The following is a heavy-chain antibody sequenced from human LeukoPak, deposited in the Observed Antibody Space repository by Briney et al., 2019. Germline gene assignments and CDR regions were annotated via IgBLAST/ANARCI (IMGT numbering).Heavy chain of an antibody. J-gene: IGHJ4*02. V-gene: IGHV4-34*01. D-gene: IGHD3-22*01. CDR3: ARGGGSSGYYCDY. Sequence: SETLSLTCAVYGGSFSGYYWSWIRQPPGKGLEWIGEINHSGSTNYNPSLKSRVTISVDTSKNQFSLKLSSVTAADTAVYYCARGGGSSGYYCDYWGQGTLATVSS. CDR2: INHSGST. CDR1: GGSFSGYY.